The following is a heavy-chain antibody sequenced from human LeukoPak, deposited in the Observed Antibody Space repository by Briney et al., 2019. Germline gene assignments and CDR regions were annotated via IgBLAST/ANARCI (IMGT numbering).Heavy chain of an antibody. V-gene: IGHV3-74*01. CDR1: GFTFSNYW. CDR3: ARVEGGYSYGAFDY. J-gene: IGHJ4*02. D-gene: IGHD5-18*01. CDR2: INSDGINT. Sequence: GGSLRLSCAASGFTFSNYWMHWVRQAPGKGLVWVSRINSDGINTSYADSVKGRFTISRDNSKNTLYLQMNSLRAEDTAVYYCARVEGGYSYGAFDYWGQGTLVTVSS.